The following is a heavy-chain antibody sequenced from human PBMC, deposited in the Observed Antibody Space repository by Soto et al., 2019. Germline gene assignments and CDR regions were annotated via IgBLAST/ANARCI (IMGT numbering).Heavy chain of an antibody. Sequence: SETLSLTCTVSGGSIRSYYWSWIRQSPGKGLEWIGYIYYSGSTTYNPSLKSRVTISVDTSKNQFSLKLSSVTTADTAVYYCARETYGDYVGYFDPWGQGTLDTVSS. CDR2: IYYSGST. CDR3: ARETYGDYVGYFDP. V-gene: IGHV4-59*01. J-gene: IGHJ5*02. CDR1: GGSIRSYY. D-gene: IGHD4-17*01.